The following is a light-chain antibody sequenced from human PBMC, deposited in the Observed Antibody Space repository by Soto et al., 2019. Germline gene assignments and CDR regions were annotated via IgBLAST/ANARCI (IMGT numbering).Light chain of an antibody. V-gene: IGKV1-39*01. CDR3: QQTYSSPRT. CDR2: AAS. Sequence: DIQMTQSPSSLSASVGDRVTITCRASQSIRSYLNWFQQKPGKAPKLLIYAASSLQSGVPSRFSGSGSGTDFTLTISGLQPVDFATYFFQQTYSSPRTFGQGTKVEIK. CDR1: QSIRSY. J-gene: IGKJ1*01.